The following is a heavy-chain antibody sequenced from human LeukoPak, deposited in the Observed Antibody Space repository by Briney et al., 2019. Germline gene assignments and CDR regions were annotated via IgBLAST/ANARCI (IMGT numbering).Heavy chain of an antibody. D-gene: IGHD3-10*01. V-gene: IGHV4-34*01. J-gene: IGHJ4*02. CDR1: SDSFSDYF. CDR3: ARSEHNSGSYYFDS. Sequence: PSETLSLTCAVYSDSFSDYFWNWIRQPPGKGLEWIGEINHSGSTKFSPSLKSRVTISRDMSKNQFSLKLISVTAADTAVYYCARSEHNSGSYYFDSWGQGTLVTVSS. CDR2: INHSGST.